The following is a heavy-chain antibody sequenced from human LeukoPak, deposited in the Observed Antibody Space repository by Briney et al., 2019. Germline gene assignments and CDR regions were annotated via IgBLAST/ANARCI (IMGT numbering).Heavy chain of an antibody. D-gene: IGHD3-10*01. CDR3: ARVGHYYGSGSSYTYYYYYMDV. V-gene: IGHV1-69*13. CDR2: IIPIFGTA. CDR1: GGTFSSYA. Sequence: SVKVSCKASGGTFSSYAISWVRQAPGQGLEWMGGIIPIFGTANYAQKFQGRVTITADESTSTAYMELSSLRSEDTALYYCARVGHYYGSGSSYTYYYYYMDVWGKGTAVTASS. J-gene: IGHJ6*03.